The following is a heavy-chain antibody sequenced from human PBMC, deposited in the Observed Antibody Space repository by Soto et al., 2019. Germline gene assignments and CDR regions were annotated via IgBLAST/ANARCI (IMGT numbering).Heavy chain of an antibody. D-gene: IGHD5-12*01. CDR2: ISTYNGDT. CDR3: AREVVAPYYYYGMDV. J-gene: IGHJ6*02. V-gene: IGHV1-18*01. CDR1: GYTFTRSG. Sequence: QVQLVQSGAEVKKPGASVKVSCKASGYTFTRSGISWVRQAPGQGLEWMGWISTYNGDTNYAQTFQGRVTMTTDTSTSTVHIEVSSLRSDDTAVYYCAREVVAPYYYYGMDVWGHGTPVTVSS.